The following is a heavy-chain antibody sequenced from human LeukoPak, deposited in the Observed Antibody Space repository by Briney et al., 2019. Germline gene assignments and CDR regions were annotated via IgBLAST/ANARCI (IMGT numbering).Heavy chain of an antibody. Sequence: GESLKISCKISGYKLTNNWIGWVRQVPGKGLEWMGLIYPGYSDAKYSPSFQGQVTISADRSISTAYLQWSSLKASDTAMYYCARHETGPYFDYWGQGTLVTVSS. CDR2: IYPGYSDA. V-gene: IGHV5-51*01. CDR3: ARHETGPYFDY. CDR1: GYKLTNNW. J-gene: IGHJ4*02. D-gene: IGHD1-1*01.